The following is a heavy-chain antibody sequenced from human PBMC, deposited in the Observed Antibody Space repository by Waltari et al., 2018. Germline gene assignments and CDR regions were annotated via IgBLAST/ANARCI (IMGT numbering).Heavy chain of an antibody. CDR2: ISAYNGNT. D-gene: IGHD3-3*01. Sequence: QVQLVQSGAEVKKPGASVKVSCKASGYTFTSYGISWVRQAPGQGLEWMGWISAYNGNTNYEQKLQSRGTMTADTSTSTAYMELRSLRSDDTAVYYCARDGPLLRRKNRGAFDIWGQGTMVTVSS. CDR1: GYTFTSYG. J-gene: IGHJ3*02. V-gene: IGHV1-18*01. CDR3: ARDGPLLRRKNRGAFDI.